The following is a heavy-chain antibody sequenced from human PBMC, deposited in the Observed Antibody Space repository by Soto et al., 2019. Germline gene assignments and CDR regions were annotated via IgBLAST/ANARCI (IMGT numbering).Heavy chain of an antibody. D-gene: IGHD1-1*01. CDR1: GYGFTTYG. V-gene: IGHV1-18*01. CDR2: ISAHNGNT. Sequence: QVHLVQSGAEVKKPGASVKVSCKGSGYGFTTYGITWVRQAPGQGLEWMAWISAHNGNTNYAQQLQRRVTVTRDTATSTAYMELRSLRSDDTAVYYCERGRYGDYWGQGALVTGSS. J-gene: IGHJ4*02. CDR3: ERGRYGDY.